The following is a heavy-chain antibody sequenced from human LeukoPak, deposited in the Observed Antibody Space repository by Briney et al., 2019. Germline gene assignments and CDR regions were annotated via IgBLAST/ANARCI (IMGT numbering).Heavy chain of an antibody. Sequence: GGSLRLSCAASGFTFDDYAMHWVRQAPGKGLEWVSGISWNSGSIDYADSVKGRFTISRDNAKNSLYLQMNSLRAEDTALYYCAKGSPDYYDSSGYYSSFDYWGQGTLVTVSS. CDR3: AKGSPDYYDSSGYYSSFDY. CDR1: GFTFDDYA. CDR2: ISWNSGSI. J-gene: IGHJ4*02. D-gene: IGHD3-22*01. V-gene: IGHV3-9*01.